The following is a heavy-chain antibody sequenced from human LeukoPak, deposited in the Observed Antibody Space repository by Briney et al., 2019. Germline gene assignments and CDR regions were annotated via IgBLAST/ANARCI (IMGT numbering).Heavy chain of an antibody. CDR2: IKQDGSEK. CDR1: GFTFSSYW. Sequence: GGSLRLSCAASGFTFSSYWMGWVRQAPGKGLEWVANIKQDGSEKYYVDSVKGRFTISRDNAKNSLYLQMNSLRAEDTAVSYCARDDTVTTRVGFIDWGQGTLVTVSS. J-gene: IGHJ1*01. V-gene: IGHV3-7*01. CDR3: ARDDTVTTRVGFID. D-gene: IGHD4-17*01.